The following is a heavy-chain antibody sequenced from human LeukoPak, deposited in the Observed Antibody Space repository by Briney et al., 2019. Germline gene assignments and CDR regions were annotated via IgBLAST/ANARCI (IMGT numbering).Heavy chain of an antibody. CDR3: ARLSRPMNPMVRGVKRDYYYYMDV. CDR2: IYYSGST. D-gene: IGHD3-10*01. CDR1: GGSISSSSYY. J-gene: IGHJ6*03. V-gene: IGHV4-39*07. Sequence: SETLSLTCTVSGGSISSSSYYWGWIRQPPGKGLEWIGSIYYSGSTNYNPSLKSRVTILVDTSKNRFSLKLSSVTAADTAVYYCARLSRPMNPMVRGVKRDYYYYMDVWGKGTTVTISS.